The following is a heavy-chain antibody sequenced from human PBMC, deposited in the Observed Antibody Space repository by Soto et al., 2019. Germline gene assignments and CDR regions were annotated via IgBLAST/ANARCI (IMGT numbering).Heavy chain of an antibody. CDR3: AVGATVKPGSYFDY. CDR2: IYYSGST. V-gene: IGHV4-39*01. Sequence: PSETLSLTCTVSGGSISSSSYYWGWIRQPPGKGLEWIGSIYYSGSTYYNPSLKSRVTISVDTSKNQFSLKLSSVTAADTAVYYCAVGATVKPGSYFDYWGQGTLVTVSS. D-gene: IGHD1-26*01. J-gene: IGHJ4*02. CDR1: GGSISSSSYY.